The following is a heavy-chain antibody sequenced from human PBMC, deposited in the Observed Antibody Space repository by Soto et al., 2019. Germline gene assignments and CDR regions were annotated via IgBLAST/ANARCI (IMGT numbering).Heavy chain of an antibody. CDR2: FDPEDGET. Sequence: GGSVKVSCKVSGYTLTELSMHWVRQAPGKGLEWMGGFDPEDGETIYAQKFQGRVTMTEDTSTDTAYMELSSLRSEDTAVYYCATDRPTRMGAADFDYWGQGTLVTVSS. V-gene: IGHV1-24*01. CDR3: ATDRPTRMGAADFDY. J-gene: IGHJ4*02. CDR1: GYTLTELS. D-gene: IGHD1-26*01.